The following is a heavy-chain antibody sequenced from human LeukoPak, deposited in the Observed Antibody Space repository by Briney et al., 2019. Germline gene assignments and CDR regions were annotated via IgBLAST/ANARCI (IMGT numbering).Heavy chain of an antibody. D-gene: IGHD1-26*01. CDR2: ISYDESNK. CDR3: ARGQVGATLPLFDY. CDR1: GITFRNYA. J-gene: IGHJ4*02. Sequence: PGRSLRLSCAASGITFRNYAMHWVRQAPGEGLEWVALISYDESNKAYADSVKGRFTISRDNSKNTLYLLLNSLRPEDTAVYYCARGQVGATLPLFDYWGQGTLVTVSS. V-gene: IGHV3-30*04.